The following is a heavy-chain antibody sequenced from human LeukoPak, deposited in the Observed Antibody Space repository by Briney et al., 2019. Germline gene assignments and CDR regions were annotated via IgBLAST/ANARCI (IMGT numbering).Heavy chain of an antibody. J-gene: IGHJ6*03. Sequence: PGGSLRLSCEFTFNNYAVTWVRQAPGKGLEWVSTISGRGDTTYYADSVKGRFTISIDNSKNTVLFSMNSLRVDDAAVYYCAKAVRAPDRPVYTYYYMDVWGKGTTVIVSS. V-gene: IGHV3-23*01. D-gene: IGHD2-2*02. CDR1: TFNNYA. CDR3: AKAVRAPDRPVYTYYYMDV. CDR2: ISGRGDTT.